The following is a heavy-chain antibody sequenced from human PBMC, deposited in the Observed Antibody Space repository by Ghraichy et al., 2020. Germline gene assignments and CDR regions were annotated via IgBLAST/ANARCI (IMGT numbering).Heavy chain of an antibody. J-gene: IGHJ4*02. CDR3: ATGRGGGIVVVPAALNFDT. D-gene: IGHD2-15*01. CDR2: IAFTGSV. Sequence: SQTLSLTCTVSGGSVSSGSYYWSWIRQAPGKGLEWIGYIAFTGSVNFNPSLQSRVTISRDTSKNVFSLRLNSVTASDTAVYYCATGRGGGIVVVPAALNFDTWGQGTLVTGSS. V-gene: IGHV4-61*03. CDR1: GGSVSSGSYY.